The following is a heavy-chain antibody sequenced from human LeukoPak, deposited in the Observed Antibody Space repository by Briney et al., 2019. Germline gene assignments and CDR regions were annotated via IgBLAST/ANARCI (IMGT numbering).Heavy chain of an antibody. CDR1: GGSISSYY. CDR3: ARDIVVVVATGDYYYYMDV. CDR2: IYTSGST. Sequence: SETLSLTCTVSGGSISSYYWSWIRQPAGKGLEWIGRIYTSGSTNYNPSLKSRVTMSVDTSKNQFSLKLSSVTAADTAVYYCARDIVVVVATGDYYYYMDVWGKGTTVTVSS. J-gene: IGHJ6*03. D-gene: IGHD2-15*01. V-gene: IGHV4-4*07.